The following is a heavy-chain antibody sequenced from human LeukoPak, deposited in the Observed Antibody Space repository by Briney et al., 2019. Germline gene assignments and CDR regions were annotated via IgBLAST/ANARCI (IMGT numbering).Heavy chain of an antibody. V-gene: IGHV1-2*02. J-gene: IGHJ4*02. CDR1: GYTFTANY. D-gene: IGHD6-13*01. Sequence: ASVKVSCKTSGYTFTANYMHWVRQAPGQGLEWVGWINSNSGATSYAQKSQGRVTMTRDASISTAYMELSRLTPDDTAVYYCARGFGTSWYDYWGQGTLVTVSS. CDR2: INSNSGAT. CDR3: ARGFGTSWYDY.